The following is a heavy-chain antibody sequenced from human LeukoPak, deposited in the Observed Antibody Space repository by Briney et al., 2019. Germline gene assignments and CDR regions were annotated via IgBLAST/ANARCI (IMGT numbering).Heavy chain of an antibody. V-gene: IGHV3-23*01. CDR3: AKLRQQLIGY. CDR2: ISASGDAT. J-gene: IGHJ4*02. CDR1: GFTFRSYA. Sequence: GGSLRLSCAASGFTFRSYAMTWVRQAPGEGLEWVSSISASGDATYSADSVKGRFTISRDNSKNTLYLQMNSLRAEDTAVYYCAKLRQQLIGYWGQGTLVTVSS. D-gene: IGHD6-13*01.